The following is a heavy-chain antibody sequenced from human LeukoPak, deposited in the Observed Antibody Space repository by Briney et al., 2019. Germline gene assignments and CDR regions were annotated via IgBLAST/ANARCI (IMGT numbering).Heavy chain of an antibody. D-gene: IGHD3-10*01. J-gene: IGHJ4*02. CDR2: IYYTGST. Sequence: SETLSLTCTVSGVSLTTYYWSWIRQPPGKGLEWIGYIYYTGSTNYNPSLKSRVTISADTSKNEFSLRLTSVTAADTAVYYCAREANYYGSGSYFEGTFDYWGQGSLVTVSS. CDR3: AREANYYGSGSYFEGTFDY. CDR1: GVSLTTYY. V-gene: IGHV4-59*01.